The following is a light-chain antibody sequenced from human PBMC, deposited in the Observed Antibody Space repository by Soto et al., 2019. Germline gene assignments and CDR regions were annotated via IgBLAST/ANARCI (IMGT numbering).Light chain of an antibody. CDR2: GAS. CDR1: QSVSSN. Sequence: EIVMTQSPATLSVSPGERATLSCRASQSVSSNLAWYQQRPGQAPRLLIYGASTRATGIPASFSGSGSGTEFTLTISSLQSEDFAAYYCQQYNNWPLTFGGGTKLEI. V-gene: IGKV3-15*01. J-gene: IGKJ4*01. CDR3: QQYNNWPLT.